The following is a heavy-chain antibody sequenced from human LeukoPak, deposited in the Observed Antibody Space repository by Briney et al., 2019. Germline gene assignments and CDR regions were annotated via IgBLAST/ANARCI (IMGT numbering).Heavy chain of an antibody. CDR1: GYTFTGYY. V-gene: IGHV1-2*02. CDR2: INPNSGGT. J-gene: IGHJ5*02. CDR3: ATSLRGVVGANWFDP. Sequence: ASVKVSCKASGYTFTGYYMHWVRQAPGQGLEWMGWINPNSGGTNYAQKFQGRVTMTRDTSISTAYMELSRLRSDDTAVYYCATSLRGVVGANWFDPWGQGTLVTVSS. D-gene: IGHD1-26*01.